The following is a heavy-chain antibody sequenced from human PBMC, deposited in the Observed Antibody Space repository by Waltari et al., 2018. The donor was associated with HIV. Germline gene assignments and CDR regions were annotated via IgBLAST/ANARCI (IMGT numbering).Heavy chain of an antibody. J-gene: IGHJ4*02. D-gene: IGHD5-12*01. CDR1: GGSISSYY. Sequence: QVQLQESGPGLVKPSETLSLTCPVSGGSISSYYWSWIRQPPGKGLEWIGYIYYSGSTNYNPSLKSRVTISVDTSKNQFSLKLSSVTAADTAVYYCARTSGYDRPFDYWGQGTLVTVSS. V-gene: IGHV4-59*01. CDR2: IYYSGST. CDR3: ARTSGYDRPFDY.